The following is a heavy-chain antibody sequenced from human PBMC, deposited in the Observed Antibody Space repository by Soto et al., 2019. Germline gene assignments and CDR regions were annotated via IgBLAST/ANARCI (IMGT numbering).Heavy chain of an antibody. CDR2: INPATSAA. D-gene: IGHD3-3*01. Sequence: QLHLVQSGAVVKKPGASVTVSCSASGYPVTAYYMHWVRQAPGRGLEWMGGINPATSAAKYTQTFQGRVNMTRDTSTSTVFMELSGLTSEDTAVFYCARGGGVGVAGSAAFDMWGQGTLVTVSS. V-gene: IGHV1-2*02. CDR3: ARGGGVGVAGSAAFDM. J-gene: IGHJ3*02. CDR1: GYPVTAYY.